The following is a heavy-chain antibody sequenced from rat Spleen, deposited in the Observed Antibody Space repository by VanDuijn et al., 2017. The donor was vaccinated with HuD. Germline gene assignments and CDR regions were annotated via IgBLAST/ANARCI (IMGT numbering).Heavy chain of an antibody. Sequence: EVQLVESDGGLVQPGRSLKLSCAASGFTFSDYYMAWVRQAPKKGLEWVAYISSGGGGIYYPDSVQGRFTISRHNAKSTLYLQMDSLRSEDTATYYCTTDWAFAYWGQGTLVTVSS. CDR3: TTDWAFAY. V-gene: IGHV5-20*01. CDR1: GFTFSDYY. J-gene: IGHJ3*01. D-gene: IGHD4-6*01. CDR2: ISSGGGGI.